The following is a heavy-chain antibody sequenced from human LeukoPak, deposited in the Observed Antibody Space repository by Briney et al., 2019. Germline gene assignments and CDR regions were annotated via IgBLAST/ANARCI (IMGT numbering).Heavy chain of an antibody. V-gene: IGHV4-38-2*02. Sequence: SETLSLTCTVSGYSISSGYYWGWIRQPPGKGLEWIGSIYHSGSTYYNPSLKSRVTISVDTPKNQFSLKLNSVTAADTAVYYCARQYSYGEGDFDYWGQGTLVTVSS. CDR2: IYHSGST. CDR1: GYSISSGYY. J-gene: IGHJ4*02. D-gene: IGHD5-18*01. CDR3: ARQYSYGEGDFDY.